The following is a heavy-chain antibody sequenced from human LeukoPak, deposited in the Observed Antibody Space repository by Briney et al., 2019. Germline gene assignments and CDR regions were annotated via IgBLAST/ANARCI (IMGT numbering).Heavy chain of an antibody. Sequence: GGSPRLSCAASGFPFNEYSMNWVRQAPGKGLEWISYIGISSGNTKYADSVKGRFTISGDNDKKSLYLQMNSLRVEDTAVYYCARDHNYAFDNWGQGTLVTVSS. V-gene: IGHV3-11*06. CDR1: GFPFNEYS. D-gene: IGHD1-1*01. J-gene: IGHJ4*02. CDR2: IGISSGNT. CDR3: ARDHNYAFDN.